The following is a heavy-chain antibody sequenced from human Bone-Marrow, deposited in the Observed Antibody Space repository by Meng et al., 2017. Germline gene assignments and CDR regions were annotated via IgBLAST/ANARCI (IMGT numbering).Heavy chain of an antibody. CDR2: IYYSGIT. D-gene: IGHD5-18*01. CDR1: GGSITSSSYY. Sequence: SETLSLTCTVSGGSITSSSYYWSWIRQPPGKGLEWIWYIYYSGITNYNPSLRSRVTISVDTSKTRFSLRLTFVTAADTAVYYCATGGDTAMATIDYWGQGTLVTVSS. CDR3: ATGGDTAMATIDY. J-gene: IGHJ4*02. V-gene: IGHV4-61*05.